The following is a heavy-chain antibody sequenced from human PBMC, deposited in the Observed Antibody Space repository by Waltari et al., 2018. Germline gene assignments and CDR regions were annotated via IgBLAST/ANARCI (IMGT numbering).Heavy chain of an antibody. CDR2: FYPRDSDS. D-gene: IGHD6-6*01. Sequence: EVQLVQSGAEVTKPGESLKISCKVSGYSFTTYWIGWVRQMPGKGLEWMGIFYPRDSDSRYSPSFQGQVTFSADKSISTAFLHWSSLKASDTAMYYCARLGSSGDFWGQGTLVTVSS. CDR1: GYSFTTYW. CDR3: ARLGSSGDF. V-gene: IGHV5-51*01. J-gene: IGHJ4*02.